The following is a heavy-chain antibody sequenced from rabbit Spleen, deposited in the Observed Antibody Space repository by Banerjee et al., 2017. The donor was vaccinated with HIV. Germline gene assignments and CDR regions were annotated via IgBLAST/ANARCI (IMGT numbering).Heavy chain of an antibody. Sequence: QLTETGGGLVQPGGSLTLSCKASGIDFTNYYISWVRQAPGKGLEWIGIIYAAKGSTDYASWVNGRFTISSDNAQITVDLKMTSLTAADTATYFCARDRDYYSYVYAGYALTRLDLWGQGTLVTVS. CDR2: IYAAKGST. D-gene: IGHD6-1*01. CDR3: ARDRDYYSYVYAGYALTRLDL. CDR1: GIDFTNYY. J-gene: IGHJ3*01. V-gene: IGHV1S7*01.